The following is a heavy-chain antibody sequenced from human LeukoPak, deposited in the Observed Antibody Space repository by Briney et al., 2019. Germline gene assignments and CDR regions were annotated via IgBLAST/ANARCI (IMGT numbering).Heavy chain of an antibody. Sequence: SETLSLTCIASGGSISSYYWSWIRQPPGKGLEWIGNIYSSGTTNYNPSLKSRVTISMDTSKNQFSLKLSSVTAADTAVYYCARGGKLRYFDWLKYWGQGTLVTVSS. CDR2: IYSSGTT. CDR1: GGSISSYY. CDR3: ARGGKLRYFDWLKY. J-gene: IGHJ4*02. D-gene: IGHD3-9*01. V-gene: IGHV4-59*13.